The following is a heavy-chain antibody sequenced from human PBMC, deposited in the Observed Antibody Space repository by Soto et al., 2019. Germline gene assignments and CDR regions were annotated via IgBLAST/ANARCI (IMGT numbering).Heavy chain of an antibody. CDR2: ISYDGSNK. CDR1: GFTFSSYG. Sequence: QVQLVESGGGVVQPGRSLRLSCAASGFTFSSYGMHWFRQAPGKGLEWVAVISYDGSNKYYADSVKGRFTISRDNSKNTLYLQMNSLRAEDTAVYYCASSWEIGLNWFDPWGQGTLVTVSS. V-gene: IGHV3-30*03. J-gene: IGHJ5*02. D-gene: IGHD1-26*01. CDR3: ASSWEIGLNWFDP.